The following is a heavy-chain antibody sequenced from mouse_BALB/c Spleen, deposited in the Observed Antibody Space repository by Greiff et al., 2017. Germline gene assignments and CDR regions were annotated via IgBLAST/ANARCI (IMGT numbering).Heavy chain of an antibody. J-gene: IGHJ4*01. CDR2: ISSGSSTI. CDR1: GFTFSSFG. V-gene: IGHV5-17*02. CDR3: ARSGSIYYGYDYAMEY. D-gene: IGHD2-2*01. Sequence: DVMLVESGGGLVQPGGSRKLSCAASGFTFSSFGMHWVRQAPEKGLEWVAYISSGSSTIYYADTVKGRFTISRDNPKNTLFLQMTSLRSEDTAMYYCARSGSIYYGYDYAMEYWGQGTSVTVSS.